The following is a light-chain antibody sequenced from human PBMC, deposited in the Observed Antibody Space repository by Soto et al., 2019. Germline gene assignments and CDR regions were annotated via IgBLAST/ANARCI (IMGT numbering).Light chain of an antibody. V-gene: IGLV2-14*01. CDR2: EVS. Sequence: QSVLTQPASVSGSPGQSVTISCTGTSSDVGGYNYVSWYQHHPGKAPKLIIYEVSNRPSGISNRFSGSKSGNTASLTISGLQAEDEADYYCSSYTSGSTLGFGGGTQLTVL. CDR1: SSDVGGYNY. J-gene: IGLJ3*02. CDR3: SSYTSGSTLG.